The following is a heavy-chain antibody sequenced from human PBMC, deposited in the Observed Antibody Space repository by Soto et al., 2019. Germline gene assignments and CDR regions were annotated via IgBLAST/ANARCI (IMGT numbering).Heavy chain of an antibody. J-gene: IGHJ5*02. CDR1: GYTFTSYA. D-gene: IGHD3-9*01. V-gene: IGHV1-3*01. CDR3: ARAAKGDYDILTGYSSNWFDP. Sequence: QVQLVQSGAEVKKPGASVKVSCKASGYTFTSYAMHWVRQAPGQRLEWMGWINAGNGNTKYSQKFQGRVTITRDTSASTAYMELSRLRSEDTAVYYCARAAKGDYDILTGYSSNWFDPWGQGTLVTVSS. CDR2: INAGNGNT.